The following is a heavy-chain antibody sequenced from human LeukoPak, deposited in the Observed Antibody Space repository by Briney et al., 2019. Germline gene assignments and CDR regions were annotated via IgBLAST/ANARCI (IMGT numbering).Heavy chain of an antibody. V-gene: IGHV4-59*01. CDR1: GGSISSYY. Sequence: SETLSLTCTVSGGSISSYYWSWIRQPPGKGLEWIGYIYYSGSTNYNPSLKRRVTISVDTSKNQFSLKLSSVTAADTAVYYCARVSGSSWYNWFDPWGQGTLVTVSS. J-gene: IGHJ5*02. D-gene: IGHD6-13*01. CDR2: IYYSGST. CDR3: ARVSGSSWYNWFDP.